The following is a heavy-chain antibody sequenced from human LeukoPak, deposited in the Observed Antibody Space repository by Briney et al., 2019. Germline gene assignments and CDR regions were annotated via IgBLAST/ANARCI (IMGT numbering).Heavy chain of an antibody. CDR2: NNGDGSTT. J-gene: IGHJ5*02. CDR3: ARDPRNVGLAP. Sequence: GGSLRLSCVASGFSLSGYWMYWVRQAPGKGLMYISRNNGDGSTTNYADVVKGRFTMSRDNVKNTLYLQTNSLRVEDTAVYYCARDPRNVGLAPWGQGTLVTASS. V-gene: IGHV3-74*01. D-gene: IGHD2-15*01. CDR1: GFSLSGYW.